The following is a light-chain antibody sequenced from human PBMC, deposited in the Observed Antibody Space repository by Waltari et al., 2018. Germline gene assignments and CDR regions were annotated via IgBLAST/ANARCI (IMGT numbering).Light chain of an antibody. Sequence: EIVLTQSPATLSLSPGERATLSCRASQSVSTFLAWYQQKPGQSPRLLIYDVSFRATGIPIRFSGSGSETDFTLTISSLEPEDFAVYYCQQRRNWPTFGGGTKV. V-gene: IGKV3-11*01. CDR1: QSVSTF. CDR2: DVS. CDR3: QQRRNWPT. J-gene: IGKJ4*01.